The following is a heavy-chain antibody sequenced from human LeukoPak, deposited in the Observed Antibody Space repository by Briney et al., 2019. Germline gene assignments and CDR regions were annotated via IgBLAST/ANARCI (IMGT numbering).Heavy chain of an antibody. Sequence: ASVKVSCKASGYTFTGYYMHWVRQAPGQGLEWMGIINPSGGSTSYAQKFQGRVTMTRDMSTSTVYMELSSLRSEDTAVYYCARAVRDYYGSGSSTEFLYWGQGTLVTVSS. D-gene: IGHD3-10*01. V-gene: IGHV1-46*01. CDR1: GYTFTGYY. J-gene: IGHJ4*02. CDR3: ARAVRDYYGSGSSTEFLY. CDR2: INPSGGST.